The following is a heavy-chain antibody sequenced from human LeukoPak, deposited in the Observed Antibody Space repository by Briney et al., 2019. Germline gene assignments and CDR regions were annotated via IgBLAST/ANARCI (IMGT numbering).Heavy chain of an antibody. Sequence: GGSLRLSCAASGFTFSAYSMNWVRQAPGKGLEWVSYIGSSSNTICYADSVKGRFTISRDNARNSLFLQMNSLRAEDTAVYYCSTLSGYDGKNDDWGQGTLVTVSS. J-gene: IGHJ4*02. CDR3: STLSGYDGKNDD. CDR1: GFTFSAYS. CDR2: IGSSSNTI. D-gene: IGHD5-12*01. V-gene: IGHV3-48*01.